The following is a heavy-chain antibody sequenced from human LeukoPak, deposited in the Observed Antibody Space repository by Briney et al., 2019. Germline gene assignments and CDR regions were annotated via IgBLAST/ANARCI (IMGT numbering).Heavy chain of an antibody. CDR2: ISSSSSYI. CDR1: GFTFSSYS. CDR3: VRGEIVVVIGYYGMDV. J-gene: IGHJ6*02. D-gene: IGHD3-22*01. V-gene: IGHV3-21*01. Sequence: PGGSLRLSCAASGFTFSSYSMNWVRQAPGKGLEWVSSISSSSSYIYYADSVKGRFTISRDNAKNSLYLQMNSLRAEDTAVYYCVRGEIVVVIGYYGMDVWGQGTTVTVSS.